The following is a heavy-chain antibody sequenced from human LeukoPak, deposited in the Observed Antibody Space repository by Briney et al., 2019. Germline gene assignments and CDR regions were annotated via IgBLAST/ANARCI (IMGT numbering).Heavy chain of an antibody. CDR3: ATELQWSFYY. D-gene: IGHD2-15*01. CDR2: LKPDGSDK. J-gene: IGHJ4*02. CDR1: GFIFSHNW. V-gene: IGHV3-7*02. Sequence: GGSLRLSCAASGFIFSHNWMSWVRQVPGKGLEWVANLKPDGSDKYYVDSVKGRFTISRDNAKNSLYLQTDSLRAEDTAVYYCATELQWSFYYWGQGTLVTVSS.